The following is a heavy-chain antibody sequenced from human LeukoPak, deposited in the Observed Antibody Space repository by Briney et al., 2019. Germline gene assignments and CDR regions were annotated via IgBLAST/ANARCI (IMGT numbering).Heavy chain of an antibody. J-gene: IGHJ4*02. CDR1: GFTFSSYS. Sequence: GGSLRLSCAASGFTFSSYSMNWVRQAPGKGLEWVSSISSSSSYIYYADSVKGRFTISRDNAKNPLYLQMNSLRAEDTAAYYCARDSHPYSSSSGCDYWGQGTLVTVSS. CDR3: ARDSHPYSSSSGCDY. D-gene: IGHD6-6*01. CDR2: ISSSSSYI. V-gene: IGHV3-21*01.